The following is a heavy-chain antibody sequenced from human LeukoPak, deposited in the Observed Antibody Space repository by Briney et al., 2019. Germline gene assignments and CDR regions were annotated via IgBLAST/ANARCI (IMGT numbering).Heavy chain of an antibody. D-gene: IGHD2-15*01. CDR3: ARGGGHCSGGSCYGLFGY. J-gene: IGHJ4*02. CDR2: ISAYNGNT. Sequence: ASVKVSCKASGYIFTSYGISWVRQAPGQGLEWMGWISAYNGNTNYAQKLQGRVTMTTDTSTSTAYMELRTLRSGDTAVYYCARGGGHCSGGSCYGLFGYWGQGTLVTVSS. V-gene: IGHV1-18*01. CDR1: GYIFTSYG.